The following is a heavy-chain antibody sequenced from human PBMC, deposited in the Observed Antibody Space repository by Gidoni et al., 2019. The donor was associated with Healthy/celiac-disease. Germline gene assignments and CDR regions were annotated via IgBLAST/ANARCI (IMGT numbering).Heavy chain of an antibody. J-gene: IGHJ4*02. V-gene: IGHV3-48*04. CDR3: ASHIVHLYSRDFDY. D-gene: IGHD6-13*01. CDR2: ISSSSSTI. CDR1: GFTFSSYS. Sequence: GGGLVQPGGSLRLPCAASGFTFSSYSMNWVRQAPGKGLEWVSYISSSSSTIYYADSVKGRFTISRDNAKNSLYLQMNSLRAEDTAVYYCASHIVHLYSRDFDYWGQGTLVTVSS.